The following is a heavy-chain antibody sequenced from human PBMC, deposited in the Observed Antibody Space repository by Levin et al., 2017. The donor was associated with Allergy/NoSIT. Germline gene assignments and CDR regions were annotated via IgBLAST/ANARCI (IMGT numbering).Heavy chain of an antibody. V-gene: IGHV3-30*18. CDR3: AKVGRKVGAYDY. J-gene: IGHJ4*02. CDR1: GFTFSSYG. D-gene: IGHD1-26*01. CDR2: ISYDGSNK. Sequence: SCAASGFTFSSYGMHWVRQAPGKGLEWVAVISYDGSNKYYADSVKGRFTISRDNSKNTLYLQMNSLRAEDTAVYYCAKVGRKVGAYDYWGQGTLVTVSS.